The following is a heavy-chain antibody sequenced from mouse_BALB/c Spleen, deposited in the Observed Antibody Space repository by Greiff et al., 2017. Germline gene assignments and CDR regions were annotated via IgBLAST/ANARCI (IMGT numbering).Heavy chain of an antibody. CDR2: IDPANGNT. J-gene: IGHJ3*01. Sequence: VQLQQSGAELVKPGASVKLSCTASGFNIKDTYMHWVKQRPEQGLEWIGRIDPANGNTKYDPKFQGKATITADTSSNTAYLQLSSLTSEDTAVYCCARDDYDSAWFAYWGQGTLVTVSA. V-gene: IGHV14-3*02. CDR1: GFNIKDTY. D-gene: IGHD2-4*01. CDR3: ARDDYDSAWFAY.